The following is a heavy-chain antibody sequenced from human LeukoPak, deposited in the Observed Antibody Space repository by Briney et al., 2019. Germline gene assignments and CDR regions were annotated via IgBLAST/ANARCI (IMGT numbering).Heavy chain of an antibody. CDR3: AREGSSSWYTSWFDP. CDR2: INPNSGGT. V-gene: IGHV1-2*02. J-gene: IGHJ5*02. D-gene: IGHD6-13*01. CDR1: GYTFTCYY. Sequence: ASVKVCCKAAGYTFTCYYMNWVRQAPGQGLEWMGWINPNSGGTNYAQKFQGRVTMTRDTSISTAYMELSRLRSDDTAVYYCAREGSSSWYTSWFDPWGQGTLVTVSS.